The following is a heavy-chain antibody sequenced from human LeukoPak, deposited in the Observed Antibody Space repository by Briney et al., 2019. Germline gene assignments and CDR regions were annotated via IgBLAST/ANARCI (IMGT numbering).Heavy chain of an antibody. CDR3: ARGSGLCDY. J-gene: IGHJ4*02. D-gene: IGHD6-25*01. V-gene: IGHV3-74*01. Sequence: GGSLRLSCAASGFTFSSYWMHWVRQAPGKGLVWFSRINSDGSSINYADSVKGRFTISRDNAKNTLYLQMNGLSAEDTAVYYCARGSGLCDYWGEGTLVTVSS. CDR2: INSDGSSI. CDR1: GFTFSSYW.